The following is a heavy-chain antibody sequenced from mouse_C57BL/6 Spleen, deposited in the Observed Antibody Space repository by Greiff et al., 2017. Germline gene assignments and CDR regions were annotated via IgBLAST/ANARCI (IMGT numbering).Heavy chain of an antibody. CDR2: IRNKANGYTT. V-gene: IGHV7-3*01. D-gene: IGHD3-3*01. CDR1: GFTFTDYY. J-gene: IGHJ2*01. CDR3: ARYIGYFDY. Sequence: EVQLVESGGGLVQPGGSLSLSCAASGFTFTDYYMSWVRQPPGTALEWLGFIRNKANGYTTEYSASVKGRFTISRDNSQSILYLQMNALRAEDSATYYCARYIGYFDYWGQGTTLTVSS.